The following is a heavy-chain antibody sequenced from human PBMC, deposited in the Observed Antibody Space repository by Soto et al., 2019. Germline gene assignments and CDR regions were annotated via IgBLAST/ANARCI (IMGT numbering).Heavy chain of an antibody. CDR2: IYHSGST. V-gene: IGHV4-30-2*01. D-gene: IGHD2-2*03. CDR3: AREGNLGRWIQPLDS. Sequence: SETLSLTCAVSGGSISSGGYSWSWIRQPPGKGLEWIGYIYHSGSTKYSPSLKSRVTMSVDTSKNHFSLKLISVTTADTAVYFCAREGNLGRWIQPLDSWGQGTLVTVSS. J-gene: IGHJ4*02. CDR1: GGSISSGGYS.